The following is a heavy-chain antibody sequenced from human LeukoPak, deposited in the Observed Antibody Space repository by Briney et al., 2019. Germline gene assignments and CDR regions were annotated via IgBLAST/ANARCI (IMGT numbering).Heavy chain of an antibody. CDR2: IYYSGST. D-gene: IGHD6-19*01. V-gene: IGHV4-38-2*02. CDR1: GYSISSGYY. Sequence: SETLTLTCTVSGYSISSGYYWGWIRQPPGKGLEWIGSIYYSGSTYYNPSLKSRVTISVDTSKNQFSLKLSSVTAADTAVYYCARLSAVAGTFWFDPWGQGTLVTVSS. CDR3: ARLSAVAGTFWFDP. J-gene: IGHJ5*02.